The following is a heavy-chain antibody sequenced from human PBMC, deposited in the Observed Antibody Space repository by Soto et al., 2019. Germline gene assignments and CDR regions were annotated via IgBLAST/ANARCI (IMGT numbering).Heavy chain of an antibody. V-gene: IGHV3-23*01. Sequence: QSGGSLRLSCAASGFTFSSYAMSWVRQAPGKGLEWVAVISGSGGSTYYADSVKGRFTISRDNSKNTLDLQMNSLRAEDTAVYYCAKDPGFGGRSGYYLSAFDYWGQGTLVTVSS. D-gene: IGHD3-22*01. CDR1: GFTFSSYA. CDR2: ISGSGGST. J-gene: IGHJ4*02. CDR3: AKDPGFGGRSGYYLSAFDY.